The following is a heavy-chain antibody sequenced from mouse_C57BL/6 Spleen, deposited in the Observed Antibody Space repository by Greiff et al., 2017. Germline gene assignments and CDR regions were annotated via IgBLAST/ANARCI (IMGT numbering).Heavy chain of an antibody. CDR3: ASLYDGYYLAWFAY. D-gene: IGHD2-3*01. CDR1: GYSITSGYY. V-gene: IGHV3-6*01. CDR2: ISYDGSN. Sequence: EVKLMESGPGLVKPSQSLSLTCSVTGYSITSGYYWNWIRQFPGNKLEWMGYISYDGSNNYNPSLKNRISITRDTSKNQFFLKLNSVTTADTATYYCASLYDGYYLAWFAYWGQGTLVTVSA. J-gene: IGHJ3*01.